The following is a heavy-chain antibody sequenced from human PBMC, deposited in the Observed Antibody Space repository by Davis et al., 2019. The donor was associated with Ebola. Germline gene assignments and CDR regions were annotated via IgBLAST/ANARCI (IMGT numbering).Heavy chain of an antibody. J-gene: IGHJ4*02. CDR1: GGSIDSGGYY. CDR3: ARGASDGYNGISFDY. Sequence: SETLSLTCTVSGGSIDSGGYYWSWIRQRPGKGLEWIGYIFYSGSTYYNPSLKSRVTTSIDTSKNQFSLSLRSVTAADTAVYYCARGASDGYNGISFDYWGQGILVTVSS. D-gene: IGHD5-24*01. CDR2: IFYSGST. V-gene: IGHV4-31*03.